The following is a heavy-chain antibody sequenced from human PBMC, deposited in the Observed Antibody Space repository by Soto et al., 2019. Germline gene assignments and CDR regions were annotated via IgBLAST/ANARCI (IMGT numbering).Heavy chain of an antibody. CDR2: MNPNSGDT. D-gene: IGHD4-17*01. CDR1: GYTFTSYD. Sequence: ASVKVSFKASGYTFTSYDINWVRQATGQGLEWMGWMNPNSGDTGYAQKFQGRVTMTRNTSISTAYMELSSLRSEDTAVYYCATGGSNYGDYYYYYYGMDVWGQGTTVTVSS. J-gene: IGHJ6*02. V-gene: IGHV1-8*01. CDR3: ATGGSNYGDYYYYYYGMDV.